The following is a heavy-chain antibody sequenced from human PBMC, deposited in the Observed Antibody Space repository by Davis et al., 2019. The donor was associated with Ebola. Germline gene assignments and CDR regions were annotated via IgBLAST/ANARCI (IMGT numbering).Heavy chain of an antibody. J-gene: IGHJ4*02. CDR2: ISTVGTTI. CDR1: GFTFSDYF. CDR3: ARALDYGLDGDFFDH. D-gene: IGHD4/OR15-4a*01. V-gene: IGHV3-11*04. Sequence: PGGSLRLSCAASGFTFSDYFMSWVRQSPGKGLEWISYISTVGTTIYYADSVKGRFTISRDNANDSLYLQMNSLKVEDTAIYYWARALDYGLDGDFFDHWGQGILVTVSS.